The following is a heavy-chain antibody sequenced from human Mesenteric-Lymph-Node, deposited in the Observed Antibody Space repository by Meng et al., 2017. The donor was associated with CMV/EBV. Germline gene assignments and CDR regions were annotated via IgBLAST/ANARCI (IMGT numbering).Heavy chain of an antibody. J-gene: IGHJ4*02. CDR2: ISTSGSTK. D-gene: IGHD1-1*01. CDR1: GFTFSDYY. CDR3: ARTVTTTPGSY. Sequence: GESLKISCAASGFTFSDYYMSWIRQAPGKGLEWVSYISTSGSTKYYADSVKGRFTISRDNAKNSLYLHMNSLRAEDTAVYYCARTVTTTPGSYWGQGTLVTVSS. V-gene: IGHV3-11*04.